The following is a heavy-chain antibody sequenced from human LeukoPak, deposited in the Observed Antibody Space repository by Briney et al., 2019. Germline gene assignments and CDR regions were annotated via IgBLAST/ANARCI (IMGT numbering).Heavy chain of an antibody. V-gene: IGHV1-69*13. CDR3: ARDPGCSGGSCYIDY. Sequence: SVKVSCKASGGTFSSYAISWVRQAPGQGLEWMGGIIPIFGTANYAQKFQGRVTITADESTSTAYMELSSLRSEDTAVYYCARDPGCSGGSCYIDYWGQGTLVTVSS. D-gene: IGHD2-15*01. CDR2: IIPIFGTA. CDR1: GGTFSSYA. J-gene: IGHJ4*02.